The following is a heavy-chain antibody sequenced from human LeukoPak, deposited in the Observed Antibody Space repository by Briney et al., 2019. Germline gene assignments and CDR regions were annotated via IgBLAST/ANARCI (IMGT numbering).Heavy chain of an antibody. CDR2: IKSDGSST. V-gene: IGHV3-74*01. Sequence: GGSLRLSCAASGLTLSSYWMHWVREAPGKGLVWVSRIKSDGSSTSYADSVKGRFTISRDNAKNTLYLQMNSLRAEDTAVYYCARDAGLGPPDYWGQGTLVTVSS. CDR1: GLTLSSYW. J-gene: IGHJ4*02. CDR3: ARDAGLGPPDY.